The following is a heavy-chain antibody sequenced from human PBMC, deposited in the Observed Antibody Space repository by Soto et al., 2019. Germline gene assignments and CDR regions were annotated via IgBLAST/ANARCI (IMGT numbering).Heavy chain of an antibody. D-gene: IGHD7-27*01. J-gene: IGHJ6*02. V-gene: IGHV4-61*01. CDR2: ISSSGGT. Sequence: PSETLSLTCTVSGASVSSGSHYWTWIRQPPGEGLEWIGYISSSGGTNYSPSLKSRDTISLDTSKNQFSLILSSVTAADTAVYYCARELGKSGMYVWGQGTTVTVAS. CDR3: ARELGKSGMYV. CDR1: GASVSSGSHY.